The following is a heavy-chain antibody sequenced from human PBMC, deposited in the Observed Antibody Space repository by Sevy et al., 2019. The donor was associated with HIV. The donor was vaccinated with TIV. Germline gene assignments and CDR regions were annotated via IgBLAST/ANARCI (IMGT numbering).Heavy chain of an antibody. CDR2: IINSVSTI. Sequence: GGSLRLSCTASGFTFSSYEMNWVRQAPGKGLEWVSYIINSVSTIHYSDSVKGRFTISRDNAKNPLYLQMNSLRAEDTAVYYCARDLPPSATTVPHFDYWGRGTLVTVSS. CDR1: GFTFSSYE. CDR3: ARDLPPSATTVPHFDY. D-gene: IGHD4-17*01. J-gene: IGHJ4*02. V-gene: IGHV3-48*03.